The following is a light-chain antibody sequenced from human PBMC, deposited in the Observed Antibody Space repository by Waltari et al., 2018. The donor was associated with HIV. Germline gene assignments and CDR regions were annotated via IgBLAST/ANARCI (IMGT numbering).Light chain of an antibody. J-gene: IGLJ3*02. V-gene: IGLV2-8*01. CDR2: DVS. CDR1: SSDVGYYNY. CDR3: SSFAGSNFWV. Sequence: QSALTQPPSASGSPGQSVTISCTGTSSDVGYYNYVSWYQQHPGKAPKLMIYDVSKRPSGVPDRFSGSKSGNTASLTVSGLQAEDEANYYCSSFAGSNFWVFGGGTKLTVL.